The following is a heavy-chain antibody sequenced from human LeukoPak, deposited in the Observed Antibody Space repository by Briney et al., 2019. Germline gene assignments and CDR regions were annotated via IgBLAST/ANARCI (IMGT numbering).Heavy chain of an antibody. Sequence: GGSVKVSCKASGYSFTSNYIHGVRQAPGQGLEWMGMIYPRDGSTSYAQKFQGRVTVTRDTATTTVHLERRGLSSEYPAVYYCARDQQAFDHWRQGPLLTVSS. CDR2: IYPRDGST. D-gene: IGHD1/OR15-1a*01. CDR3: ARDQQAFDH. J-gene: IGHJ4*02. CDR1: GYSFTSNY. V-gene: IGHV1-46*01.